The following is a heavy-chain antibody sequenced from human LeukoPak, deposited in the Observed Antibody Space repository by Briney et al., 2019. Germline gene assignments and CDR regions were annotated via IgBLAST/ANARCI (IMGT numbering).Heavy chain of an antibody. V-gene: IGHV3-23*01. CDR1: GFSFSSYA. J-gene: IGHJ6*04. CDR3: AKDRRAGTVDTMDV. Sequence: GGSLRLSCAASGFSFSSYAMSWVRQAPGKGMEWVPAISGSGGSTYYADSVKGRFTISRDNSKNTLYLQMNSLRAEDTAVYYCAKDRRAGTVDTMDVWGKGTTVTVSS. CDR2: ISGSGGST. D-gene: IGHD1-14*01.